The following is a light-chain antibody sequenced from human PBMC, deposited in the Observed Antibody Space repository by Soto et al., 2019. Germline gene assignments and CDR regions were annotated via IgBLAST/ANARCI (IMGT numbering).Light chain of an antibody. CDR3: QQYNSYWT. CDR1: QGISSY. CDR2: AAS. J-gene: IGKJ1*01. Sequence: DIQLTQSPSFLSASVGDGVTISCRASQGISSYLAWYQHKPGKAPNLLISAASTLQSGVPSRFSGSGSGTEFTLTISSLQPDDFATYYCQQYNSYWTFGQGTKVDIK. V-gene: IGKV1-9*01.